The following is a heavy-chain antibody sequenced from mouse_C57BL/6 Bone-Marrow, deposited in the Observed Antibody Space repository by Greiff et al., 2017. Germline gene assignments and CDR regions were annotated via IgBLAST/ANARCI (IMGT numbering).Heavy chain of an antibody. CDR3: AKTSYSGSSWYFAV. CDR2: LLPGSGST. V-gene: IGHV1-9*01. D-gene: IGHD1-1*01. Sequence: VMLVESGAELMKPGASVKLSCKATGYTFTGYWIEWVKQRPGHGLEWIGELLPGSGSTNYNEKFKGKATFTEDTPYNTAYLQLSSLTTEDSAHFSCAKTSYSGSSWYFAVWGTGTTVTVSA. J-gene: IGHJ1*03. CDR1: GYTFTGYW.